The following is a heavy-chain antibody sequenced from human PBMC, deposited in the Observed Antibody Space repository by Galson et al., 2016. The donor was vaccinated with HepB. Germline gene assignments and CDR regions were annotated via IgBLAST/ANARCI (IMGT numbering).Heavy chain of an antibody. Sequence: SLRLSCAASGFTVSGNYMTWVRQAPGKGLEWVSLIYSGGSTYYADFVKGRFIMSRESSKNTLYLQMDSLRAEDTAVYYCARGSGESGSYGYYYYYGLDVWGQGTTVTVSS. D-gene: IGHD3-10*01. CDR3: ARGSGESGSYGYYYYYGLDV. J-gene: IGHJ6*02. V-gene: IGHV3-66*01. CDR1: GFTVSGNY. CDR2: IYSGGST.